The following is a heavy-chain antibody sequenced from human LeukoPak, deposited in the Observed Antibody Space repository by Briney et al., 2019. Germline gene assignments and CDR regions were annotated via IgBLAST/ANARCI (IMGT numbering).Heavy chain of an antibody. D-gene: IGHD6-6*01. CDR1: GFSFSSYS. J-gene: IGHJ5*02. V-gene: IGHV3-48*02. CDR3: ARTRSSSDWWFDP. CDR2: ISSSSGSI. Sequence: GGSLRLSCAASGFSFSSYSMNWVRQAPGKGLGWVSYISSSSGSIYYADSVKGRFTISRDNAKNSLYLQMNSLRDEDTAVYFCARTRSSSDWWFDPWGQGTRVTISS.